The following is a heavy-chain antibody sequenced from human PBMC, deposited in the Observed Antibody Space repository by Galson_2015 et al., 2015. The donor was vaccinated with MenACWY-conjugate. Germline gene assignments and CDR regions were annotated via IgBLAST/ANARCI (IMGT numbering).Heavy chain of an antibody. Sequence: SLRLSCAASGFTFSSYWMHWVRQAPGKGLVWVSRISGDGSTTTYADSVKGRFTISRDNAKNTLYLQMNSLRAEDTAVYYCARGGQGLAAAEDNWFDPWGQGTLVTVSS. CDR2: ISGDGSTT. V-gene: IGHV3-74*01. CDR1: GFTFSSYW. J-gene: IGHJ5*02. D-gene: IGHD6-13*01. CDR3: ARGGQGLAAAEDNWFDP.